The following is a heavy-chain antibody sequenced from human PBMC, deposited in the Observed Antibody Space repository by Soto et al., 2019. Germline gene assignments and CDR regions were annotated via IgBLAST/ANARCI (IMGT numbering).Heavy chain of an antibody. CDR3: ARDMAKLAALNWFDP. Sequence: GGSLRLSCAASGFTFSSYAMHWVRQAPGKGLEWVAVISYDGSNKYYADSVKGRFTISRDNSKNTLYLQMNSLRAEDTAVYYCARDMAKLAALNWFDPWGQGTLVTVSS. D-gene: IGHD3-3*02. CDR1: GFTFSSYA. CDR2: ISYDGSNK. V-gene: IGHV3-30-3*01. J-gene: IGHJ5*02.